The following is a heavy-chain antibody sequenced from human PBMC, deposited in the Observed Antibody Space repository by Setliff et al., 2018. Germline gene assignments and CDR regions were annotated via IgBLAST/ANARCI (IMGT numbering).Heavy chain of an antibody. CDR2: IIPMFGT. J-gene: IGHJ6*03. Sequence: SVKVSCKASGGTFSSYVISWVREAPGQGLEWMGGIIPMFGTNYAQKSQGRVTITADESTSTAYMELSSLGSEDTAVYYCAGGQPLVRKYYYYMDVWGKGTTVTVSS. CDR1: GGTFSSYV. V-gene: IGHV1-69*13. D-gene: IGHD3-10*01. CDR3: AGGQPLVRKYYYYMDV.